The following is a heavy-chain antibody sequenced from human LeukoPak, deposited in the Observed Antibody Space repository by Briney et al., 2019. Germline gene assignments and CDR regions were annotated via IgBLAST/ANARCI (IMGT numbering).Heavy chain of an antibody. Sequence: GGSLRLSCAASGFTFSRDWMHWVRQAPGKGLEWVSSISSSSSYIYYADSVKGRFTISRDNAKNSLYLQMNSLRAEDTAVYYCARSKYSSSMDVWGQGTTVTVSS. V-gene: IGHV3-21*01. CDR2: ISSSSSYI. CDR3: ARSKYSSSMDV. J-gene: IGHJ6*02. CDR1: GFTFSRDW. D-gene: IGHD6-19*01.